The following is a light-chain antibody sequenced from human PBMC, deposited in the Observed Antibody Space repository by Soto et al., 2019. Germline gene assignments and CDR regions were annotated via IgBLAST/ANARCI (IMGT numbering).Light chain of an antibody. V-gene: IGKV1-5*03. J-gene: IGKJ1*01. Sequence: IQMNQSPSTLSASEGDRVTISCRASQSVSIWLAWYQQKPGRAPKLLIYKSSILESGVPSRFSGSGSGTEFTLTISSLQPDDFATYYCQQFNTSPWTFGQGTKVDIK. CDR3: QQFNTSPWT. CDR1: QSVSIW. CDR2: KSS.